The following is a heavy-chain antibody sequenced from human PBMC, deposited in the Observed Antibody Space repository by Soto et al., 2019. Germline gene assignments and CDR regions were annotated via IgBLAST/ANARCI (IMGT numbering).Heavy chain of an antibody. J-gene: IGHJ5*02. CDR2: IYYTGKT. CDR3: ARIILTGYYGLEP. CDR1: GDSLTSYY. V-gene: IGHV4-59*01. Sequence: QVQLQESGPGLVKPSETLSLTCSVSGDSLTSYYWTWVRQPPGQGLEWIGYIYYTGKTNYNPALKRRVTLAMDLSKNQFSLELGSLTAADTAVYYGARIILTGYYGLEPWGQGTLVIVSA. D-gene: IGHD3-9*01.